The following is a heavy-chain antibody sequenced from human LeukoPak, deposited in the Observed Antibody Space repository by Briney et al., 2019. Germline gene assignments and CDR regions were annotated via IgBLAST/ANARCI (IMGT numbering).Heavy chain of an antibody. Sequence: GESLRLSCAASGFIFSTYWMSWVRQAPGKGLERVAHIKEDGSAPNYVDSVKGRFTIYRDNAKNSLYLQMNSLRAEDTAVYYFARVFWRSGINFDYWGQGTLVTVSS. J-gene: IGHJ4*02. V-gene: IGHV3-7*01. CDR2: IKEDGSAP. CDR1: GFIFSTYW. CDR3: ARVFWRSGINFDY. D-gene: IGHD3-3*01.